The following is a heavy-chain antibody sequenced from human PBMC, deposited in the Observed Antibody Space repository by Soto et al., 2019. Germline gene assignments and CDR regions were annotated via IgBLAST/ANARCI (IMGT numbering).Heavy chain of an antibody. CDR2: ISGNGFST. Sequence: EVQLVESGEGLVQPGGSLRLSCAASGFTFSNYAMHWVRQAPGKGLEYVSAISGNGFSTYYGDSVRGRFIISRDNSKNTLYPQMGSLRAEDMAVYYCARGPSTVATWLDYWGQGTLVTVSS. J-gene: IGHJ4*02. V-gene: IGHV3-64*02. CDR1: GFTFSNYA. D-gene: IGHD4-17*01. CDR3: ARGPSTVATWLDY.